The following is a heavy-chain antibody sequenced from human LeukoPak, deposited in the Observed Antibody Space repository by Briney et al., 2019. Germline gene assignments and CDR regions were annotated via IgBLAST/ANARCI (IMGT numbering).Heavy chain of an antibody. CDR3: TTTYRY. CDR2: VKTKTDDETT. Sequence: GGSLRLSCAASGFTFSNAWMSWVRQAPGKGLEWVGRVKTKTDDETTDYAAPVKGRFSISRDDSKNTVYLQMNSLNADDTAIYYCTTTYRYWGQGTLVTVSS. D-gene: IGHD3-16*01. V-gene: IGHV3-15*01. CDR1: GFTFSNAW. J-gene: IGHJ4*02.